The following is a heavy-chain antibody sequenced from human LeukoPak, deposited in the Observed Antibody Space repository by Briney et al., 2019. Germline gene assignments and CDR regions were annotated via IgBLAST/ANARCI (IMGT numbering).Heavy chain of an antibody. CDR1: GFTFDNYA. CDR3: AKSFLGYSYGKIDY. Sequence: GGSLRLSRAASGFTFDNYAMSWVRQAPGKGLEWVSGISGSGGSTYYVDSVKGRFTISRDNSKNTLYLQMNSLRVEDTAVYYCAKSFLGYSYGKIDYWGQGTLVNVSS. CDR2: ISGSGGST. D-gene: IGHD5-18*01. V-gene: IGHV3-23*01. J-gene: IGHJ4*02.